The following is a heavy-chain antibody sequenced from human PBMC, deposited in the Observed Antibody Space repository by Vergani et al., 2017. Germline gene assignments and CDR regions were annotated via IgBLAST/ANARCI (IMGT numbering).Heavy chain of an antibody. CDR2: ISYDGSNK. CDR3: ARGASGDYVSSFDY. V-gene: IGHV3-30-3*01. CDR1: GFTFSSYA. Sequence: QVQLVESGGGVVQPGRSLRLSCAASGFTFSSYAMHWVRQAPGKGLEWVAGISYDGSNKYYAGSVKGRFTISRDNSKNTLYLQMNSLSAEDTAVYYCARGASGDYVSSFDYWGQGTLVTVSS. J-gene: IGHJ4*02. D-gene: IGHD4-17*01.